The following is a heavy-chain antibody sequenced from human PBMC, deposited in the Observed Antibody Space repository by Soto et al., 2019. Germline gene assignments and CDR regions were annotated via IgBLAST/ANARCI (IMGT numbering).Heavy chain of an antibody. CDR2: INAGNGNT. CDR1: GYTFTSYA. V-gene: IGHV1-3*01. Sequence: ASVKVSCKASGYTFTSYAMHWVRQAPGQRLEWMGWINAGNGNTKYSQKFQGRVTITRDTSASTAYMELSSLRSEDTAVYYCARIVAGHDYGDYGSTQELNWFDPWGQGTLVTVSS. D-gene: IGHD4-17*01. CDR3: ARIVAGHDYGDYGSTQELNWFDP. J-gene: IGHJ5*02.